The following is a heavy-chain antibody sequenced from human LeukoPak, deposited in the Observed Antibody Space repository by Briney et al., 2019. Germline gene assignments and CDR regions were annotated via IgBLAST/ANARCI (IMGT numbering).Heavy chain of an antibody. D-gene: IGHD3-16*01. CDR1: GETFTTYY. J-gene: IGHJ5*02. Sequence: WASVKVSCKASGETFTTYYIHWVRQAPGQGLEWMGIINPSDGSTTYAQKFQGRATMTRDTSTSTVYMELSSLTSEDTAVYFCAKCRSPSKYDYVWGRNRFDPWGPGTLVTVSS. CDR3: AKCRSPSKYDYVWGRNRFDP. CDR2: INPSDGST. V-gene: IGHV1-46*03.